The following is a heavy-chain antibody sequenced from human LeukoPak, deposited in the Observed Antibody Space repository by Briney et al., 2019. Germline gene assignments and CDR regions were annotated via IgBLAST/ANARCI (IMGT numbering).Heavy chain of an antibody. CDR1: GFTFSSYG. V-gene: IGHV3-30*02. J-gene: IGHJ4*02. CDR3: AKDTSIAARLAPPDRYGHDY. D-gene: IGHD6-6*01. Sequence: GGSLRLSCAASGFTFSSYGMHWVRQAPGKGLEWVAFIRYDGSNKYYADSVKGRFTISRDNSKNTLYLQMNSLRAEDTAVYYCAKDTSIAARLAPPDRYGHDYWGQGTLVTVSS. CDR2: IRYDGSNK.